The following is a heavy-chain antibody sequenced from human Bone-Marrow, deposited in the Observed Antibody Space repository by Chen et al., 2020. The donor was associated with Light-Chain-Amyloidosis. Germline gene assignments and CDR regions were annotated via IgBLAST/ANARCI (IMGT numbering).Heavy chain of an antibody. V-gene: IGHV4-39*07. D-gene: IGHD6-19*01. CDR3: ARDGIEGQWLPPDI. CDR2: IYYSGST. Sequence: QLQLQESRPGLVKPSETLSLTCTVSGGSISSSSYYWGWIRQPPGKGLEWIGSIYYSGSTYYNPSLKSRVTISVDTSKNQFSLKLSSVTAADTAVYYWARDGIEGQWLPPDIWGQGTMVTVSS. CDR1: GGSISSSSYY. J-gene: IGHJ3*02.